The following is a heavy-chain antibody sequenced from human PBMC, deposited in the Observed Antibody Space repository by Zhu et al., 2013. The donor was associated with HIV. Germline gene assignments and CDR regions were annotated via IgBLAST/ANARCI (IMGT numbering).Heavy chain of an antibody. CDR3: ARERRPRGQWLVRGAFDI. J-gene: IGHJ3*02. D-gene: IGHD6-19*01. V-gene: IGHV1-2*02. CDR2: INPNSGGT. CDR1: GYTFTGYY. Sequence: QVQLVQSGAEVKKPGASVKVSCKASGYTFTGYYMHWVRQAPGQGLEWMGWINPNSGGTNYAQKFQGRVTMTRDTSISTAYMELSRLRSDDTAVYYCARERRPRGQWLVRGAFDIWGQGTMVTVSS.